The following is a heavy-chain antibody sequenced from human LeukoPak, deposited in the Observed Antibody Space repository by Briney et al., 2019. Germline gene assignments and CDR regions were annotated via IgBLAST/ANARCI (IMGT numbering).Heavy chain of an antibody. CDR2: ITSSGTII. D-gene: IGHD3-10*01. Sequence: PGGSLRLSCAASGFTFSNYNMNWVRQAPGKGLEWVSYITSSGTIICYADSVKGRFTISRDNAKNSLYLQMNGLRVEDTAVYYCARDQSLSSALDYWGQGTLVTVSS. CDR3: ARDQSLSSALDY. V-gene: IGHV3-48*01. CDR1: GFTFSNYN. J-gene: IGHJ4*02.